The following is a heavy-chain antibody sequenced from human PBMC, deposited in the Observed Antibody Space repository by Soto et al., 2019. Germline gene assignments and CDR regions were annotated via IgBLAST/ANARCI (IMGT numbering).Heavy chain of an antibody. J-gene: IGHJ6*02. CDR1: GGSISSGGYS. Sequence: LSLTCAVSGGSISSGGYSWSWIRQPPGKGLEWIGYIYHNGSTYYNPSLKSRVTISVDRSKNQFSLKLSSVTAADTAVYYCARGNYDFWSGPYYYGMDVWGQGTTVTVSS. CDR3: ARGNYDFWSGPYYYGMDV. CDR2: IYHNGST. D-gene: IGHD3-3*01. V-gene: IGHV4-30-2*01.